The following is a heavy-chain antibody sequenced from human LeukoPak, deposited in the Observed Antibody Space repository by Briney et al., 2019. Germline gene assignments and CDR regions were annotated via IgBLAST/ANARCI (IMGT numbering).Heavy chain of an antibody. CDR3: ATLLQGDGMDV. J-gene: IGHJ6*04. CDR1: GFTFSSYG. CDR2: IWYDGSNT. Sequence: PGGSLRLSCAASGFTFSSYGMHWVRQAPGKGLEWVAVIWYDGSNTYYADSVKGRFTISRDNSKNILYLQMNSLRAEDTAIYYCATLLQGDGMDVWGKGTTVTVSS. V-gene: IGHV3-33*01. D-gene: IGHD4-11*01.